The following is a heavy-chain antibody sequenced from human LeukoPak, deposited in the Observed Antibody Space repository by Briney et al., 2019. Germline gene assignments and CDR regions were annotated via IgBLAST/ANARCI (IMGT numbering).Heavy chain of an antibody. Sequence: GGSLRLSCAASGFTFSNYAMHWVRQAPGKGLEWVAVISYDGSNKYYADSVKGRFTISRDNSENTLYLQMNSLRGEDTAVYYCAGRHSSSSLDYWGQGTLVTVSS. J-gene: IGHJ4*02. CDR1: GFTFSNYA. V-gene: IGHV3-30*01. CDR2: ISYDGSNK. D-gene: IGHD6-6*01. CDR3: AGRHSSSSLDY.